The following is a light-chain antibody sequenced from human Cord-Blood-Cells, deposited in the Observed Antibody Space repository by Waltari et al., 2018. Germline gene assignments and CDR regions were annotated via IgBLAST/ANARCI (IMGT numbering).Light chain of an antibody. CDR3: CSYAGSSTFGV. Sequence: QPALTQPASVSGSPGQSITFSCPGTGSDVGSYNLVSCYQQHPGKAPKLMIYEGSKRPSGVSNRFSGSKSGNTASLTISGLQAEDEADYYCCSYAGSSTFGVFGGGTKLTVL. V-gene: IGLV2-23*03. J-gene: IGLJ3*02. CDR1: GSDVGSYNL. CDR2: EGS.